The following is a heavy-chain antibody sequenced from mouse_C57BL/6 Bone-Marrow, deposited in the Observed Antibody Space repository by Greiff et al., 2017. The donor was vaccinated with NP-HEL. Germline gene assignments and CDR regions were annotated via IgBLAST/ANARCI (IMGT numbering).Heavy chain of an antibody. Sequence: QVQLQQSGAELVKPGASVKISCKASGYAFSSYWMNWVKQRPGKGLEWIGQIYPGDGDTNYNGKFKGKATLTADKSSSTAYMQLSSLTSEDSAVYFCARIYYGDLFDYWGQGTTLTVSS. CDR2: IYPGDGDT. CDR1: GYAFSSYW. D-gene: IGHD2-13*01. V-gene: IGHV1-80*01. CDR3: ARIYYGDLFDY. J-gene: IGHJ2*01.